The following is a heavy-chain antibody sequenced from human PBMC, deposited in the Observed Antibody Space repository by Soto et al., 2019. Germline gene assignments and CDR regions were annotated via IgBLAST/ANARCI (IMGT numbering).Heavy chain of an antibody. V-gene: IGHV4-59*01. J-gene: IGHJ4*02. CDR2: IFYSGST. CDR1: GGSIRSYY. Sequence: PSETLTLTCTVSGGSIRSYYWTWIRQPPGKGLEWLGYIFYSGSTFYNPSLKRRVTISIHTSKSQFSLQLTSVTAADTAVYYCARGAADTAMVDSWGQGTLVPVSS. D-gene: IGHD5-18*01. CDR3: ARGAADTAMVDS.